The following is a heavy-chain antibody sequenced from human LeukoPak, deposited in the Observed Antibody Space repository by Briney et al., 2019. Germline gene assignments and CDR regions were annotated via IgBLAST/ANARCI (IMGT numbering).Heavy chain of an antibody. CDR1: GFTFDDYA. CDR2: ISWNSGSI. V-gene: IGHV3-9*01. J-gene: IGHJ3*02. D-gene: IGHD1-26*01. CDR3: ASSYRGRYRAFDS. Sequence: GRSLRLSCAASGFTFDDYAMHWVRQAPGKGLEWVSGISWNSGSIGYADSVKGRFTISRDNAKNSLYLQMNSLRAEDTAVYYCASSYRGRYRAFDSWGQGTMVTVSS.